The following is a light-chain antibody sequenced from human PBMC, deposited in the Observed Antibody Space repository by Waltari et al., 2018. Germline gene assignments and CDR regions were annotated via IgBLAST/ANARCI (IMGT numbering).Light chain of an antibody. Sequence: EIVMTQSPATLSVSPGESATLSCKASERVSSNLAWYQQKPGQAPRHLMYSGSTRASGIPARFSGSGSGREFTLTISSLQSEDFAVYYCQQYNTWPPYTFGQGTKLEIK. CDR2: SGS. CDR3: QQYNTWPPYT. CDR1: ERVSSN. J-gene: IGKJ2*01. V-gene: IGKV3-15*01.